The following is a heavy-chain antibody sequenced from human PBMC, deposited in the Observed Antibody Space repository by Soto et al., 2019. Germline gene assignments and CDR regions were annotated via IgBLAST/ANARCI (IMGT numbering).Heavy chain of an antibody. Sequence: ASETLSLTCTVSGGSISNSSYLWGWIRQPPGKGLQWIGSVNHIGSTNYNPSLKSRVTISVDTSKTQFSLKLSSVTAADTAVYYCARGRAVAGISGFDPWGQGTLVTVSS. CDR1: GGSISNSSYL. J-gene: IGHJ5*02. D-gene: IGHD6-19*01. V-gene: IGHV4-39*07. CDR2: VNHIGST. CDR3: ARGRAVAGISGFDP.